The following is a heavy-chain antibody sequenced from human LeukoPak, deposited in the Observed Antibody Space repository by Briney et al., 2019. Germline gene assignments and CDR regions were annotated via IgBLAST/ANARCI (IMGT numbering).Heavy chain of an antibody. Sequence: GGSLRLSCAASGFTFSNAWMSWVRQAPGKGLEWVGRIKSKTDGGTTDYAAPVKGRFTISRDDSKNTLYLQMNSLKTEDTAVYYCTTSRYNGPRYFDYWGQGTLVTVSS. J-gene: IGHJ4*02. D-gene: IGHD5-12*01. CDR1: GFTFSNAW. V-gene: IGHV3-15*01. CDR3: TTSRYNGPRYFDY. CDR2: IKSKTDGGTT.